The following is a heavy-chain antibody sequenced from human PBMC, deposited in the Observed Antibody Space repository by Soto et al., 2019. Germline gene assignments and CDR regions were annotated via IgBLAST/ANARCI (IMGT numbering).Heavy chain of an antibody. V-gene: IGHV1-69*12. J-gene: IGHJ2*01. D-gene: IGHD4-17*01. CDR1: GGTFSSYA. CDR3: ARTVRWLQRVWYFDL. Sequence: QVQLVQSGAEVKKPGSSVKVSCKASGGTFSSYAISWARQAPGQGLEWMGGIIPIFGTANYAQKFQGRVTITADESTSTAYMELSSLRSEDTAVYYCARTVRWLQRVWYFDLWGRGTLVTVSS. CDR2: IIPIFGTA.